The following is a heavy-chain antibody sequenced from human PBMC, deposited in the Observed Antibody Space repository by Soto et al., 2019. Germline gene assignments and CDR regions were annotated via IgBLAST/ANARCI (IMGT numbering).Heavy chain of an antibody. V-gene: IGHV3-66*01. CDR1: GFTVRGSF. D-gene: IGHD4-17*01. CDR2: IYDGGST. J-gene: IGHJ6*03. Sequence: EVQLLESGGDLVQPGGSLRLSFVVSGFTVRGSFLSWIRQAPGKGLEWVSVIYDGGSTYSADSVRGRFTISRDISTNTVYLQMNTLRAEDTAIYYCARAKVTPGTYYMGVWGNGTTVTVS. CDR3: ARAKVTPGTYYMGV.